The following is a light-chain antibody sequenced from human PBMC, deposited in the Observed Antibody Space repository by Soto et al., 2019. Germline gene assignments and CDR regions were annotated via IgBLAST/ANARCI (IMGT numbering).Light chain of an antibody. CDR2: GAS. CDR1: QSVSSSY. CDR3: QQYGSSPAT. V-gene: IGKV3-20*01. Sequence: TQSPSTLSASVGDRVTITFRASQSVSSSYLAWYQQKPGQASRLLIYGASTRATGIPDRFTGSGSGTDFTLSVSRLEPEDFAVYFCQQYGSSPATCGQGTKVDIK. J-gene: IGKJ1*01.